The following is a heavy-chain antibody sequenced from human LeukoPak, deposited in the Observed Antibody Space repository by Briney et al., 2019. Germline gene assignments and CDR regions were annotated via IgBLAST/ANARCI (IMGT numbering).Heavy chain of an antibody. CDR3: ASNFIRTGYFGEHYLH. Sequence: ASVKVSCKVSGYTLTELSMHWVRQAPGKGLEWMGGFDPEDGETIYAQKFQGRVTMTEDTSTDTAYMELRSLRIDDTAVYYCASNFIRTGYFGEHYLHWGQGTQVVVSS. CDR1: GYTLTELS. CDR2: FDPEDGET. J-gene: IGHJ1*01. V-gene: IGHV1-24*01. D-gene: IGHD3-9*01.